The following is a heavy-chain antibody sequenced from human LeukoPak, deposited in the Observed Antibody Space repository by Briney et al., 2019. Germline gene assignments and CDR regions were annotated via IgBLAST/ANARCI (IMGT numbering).Heavy chain of an antibody. CDR2: INTNTGNP. CDR3: ARESITGTTDLDY. CDR1: GYTFTRNP. V-gene: IGHV7-4-1*02. J-gene: IGHJ4*02. D-gene: IGHD1-7*01. Sequence: ASVKVSCKASGYTFTRNPINWLRQAPGQGLEWMGWINTNTGNPTYAQGFTGRFVFSLDTSVSTAYLQISNLKAEDTAVYYCARESITGTTDLDYWGQGTLVTVSS.